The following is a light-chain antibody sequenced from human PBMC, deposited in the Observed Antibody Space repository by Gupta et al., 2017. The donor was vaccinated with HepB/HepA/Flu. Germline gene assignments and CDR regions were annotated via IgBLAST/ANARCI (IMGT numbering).Light chain of an antibody. CDR3: HHYCSSPWT. V-gene: IGKV3-20*01. Sequence: EIVLTQSPGTLSLSPGERATLSCRASQRVSSSYLAWYQQKPGQAPRLLIYGASSRATGIPDRFSGSGSGTDFTLTISRLEPEDFSVYYCHHYCSSPWTFGQGTKVEIK. CDR1: QRVSSSY. J-gene: IGKJ1*01. CDR2: GAS.